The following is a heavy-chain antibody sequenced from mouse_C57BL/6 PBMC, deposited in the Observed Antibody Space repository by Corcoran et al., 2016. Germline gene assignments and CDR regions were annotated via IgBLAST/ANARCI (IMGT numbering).Heavy chain of an antibody. J-gene: IGHJ3*01. CDR1: GYTFTDYY. Sequence: EVQLQQSGPELVKPGASVKISCKASGYTFTDYYMNWVKQSHGKSLEWIGDINPNNGGTSYNQKFKGKATLTVDKSSSTAYMELRSLTSEDSAVYYCARRGDYDPAWFAYWGQGTLVTVSA. D-gene: IGHD2-4*01. CDR2: INPNNGGT. CDR3: ARRGDYDPAWFAY. V-gene: IGHV1-26*01.